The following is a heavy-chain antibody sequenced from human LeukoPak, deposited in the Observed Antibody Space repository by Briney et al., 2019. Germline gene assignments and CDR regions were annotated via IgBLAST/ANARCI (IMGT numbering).Heavy chain of an antibody. CDR3: AKWVDLGIEYFQH. CDR1: GFTFSSYA. J-gene: IGHJ1*01. D-gene: IGHD2-15*01. Sequence: SGGSLRLSCAASGFTFSSYAMSWVRQAPGKGLEWVSAISGSGGSTYYADSVKGRFTISRDNSKNTLYLQMNSLRAEDTAVYYCAKWVDLGIEYFQHWGQGTLVTVSS. CDR2: ISGSGGST. V-gene: IGHV3-23*01.